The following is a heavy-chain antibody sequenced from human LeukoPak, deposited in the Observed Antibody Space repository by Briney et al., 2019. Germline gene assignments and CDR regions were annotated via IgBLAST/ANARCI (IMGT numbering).Heavy chain of an antibody. J-gene: IGHJ5*02. D-gene: IGHD2-2*01. CDR1: GYTFTIYD. CDR2: MNPNRGNT. CDR3: ARGRAGRCSSTSCFRNNWFDP. Sequence: GASVTLSFTASGYTFTIYDINWVRQATGQGLEWMGWMNPNRGNTGYTQKFQGRVTMTRNTSISTAYMELSSLRSEDTAVYYCARGRAGRCSSTSCFRNNWFDPWGQGTLVTVSS. V-gene: IGHV1-8*01.